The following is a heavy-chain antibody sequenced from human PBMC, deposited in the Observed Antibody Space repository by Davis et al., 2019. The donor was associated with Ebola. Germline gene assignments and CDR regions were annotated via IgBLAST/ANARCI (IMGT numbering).Heavy chain of an antibody. D-gene: IGHD2-21*02. CDR1: GGSISSYY. V-gene: IGHV4-59*12. CDR3: ARRHIGVVTARDY. Sequence: SETLSLTCTVSGGSISSYYWSWIRQPPGKGLEWIGYIYYSGSTNYNPSLKSRVTISVDTSKNQFSLKLSSVTAADTAVYYCARRHIGVVTARDYWGQGTLVTVSS. CDR2: IYYSGST. J-gene: IGHJ4*02.